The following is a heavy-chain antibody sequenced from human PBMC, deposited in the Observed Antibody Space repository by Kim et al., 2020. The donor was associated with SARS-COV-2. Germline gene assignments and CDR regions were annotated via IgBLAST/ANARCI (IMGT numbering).Heavy chain of an antibody. V-gene: IGHV3-23*01. J-gene: IGHJ5*02. Sequence: DSVKGRFTISRDNSKNTLYLQMNSLRAEDTAVYYCAKGPMVRGIAWFDPWGQGTLVTVSS. D-gene: IGHD3-10*01. CDR3: AKGPMVRGIAWFDP.